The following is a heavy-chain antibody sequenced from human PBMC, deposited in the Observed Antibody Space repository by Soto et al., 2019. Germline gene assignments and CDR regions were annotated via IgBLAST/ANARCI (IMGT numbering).Heavy chain of an antibody. J-gene: IGHJ4*02. Sequence: GGSLRLSCAASGFTFSSYGMHWVRQAPGKGLEWVAVISYDGSNKYYADSVKGRFTISRDNSKNTLYLQMNSLRAEDTAVYYCAKVSRGWLQLRTGPDYWGQGXLVTVSS. CDR1: GFTFSSYG. CDR2: ISYDGSNK. D-gene: IGHD5-12*01. CDR3: AKVSRGWLQLRTGPDY. V-gene: IGHV3-30*18.